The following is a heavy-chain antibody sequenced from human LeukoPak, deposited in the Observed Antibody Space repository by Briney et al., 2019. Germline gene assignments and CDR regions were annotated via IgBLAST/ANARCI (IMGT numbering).Heavy chain of an antibody. Sequence: SVKVSCKASGGTFSSYAISWVRQAPGQGLEWMGGFIPIFGTANYAQKFQGRVTITTDESTSTAYMELSSLRSEDTAVYYCARGFVPANYYYMDVWGKGTTVTVSS. CDR3: ARGFVPANYYYMDV. CDR2: FIPIFGTA. CDR1: GGTFSSYA. D-gene: IGHD3-10*02. V-gene: IGHV1-69*05. J-gene: IGHJ6*03.